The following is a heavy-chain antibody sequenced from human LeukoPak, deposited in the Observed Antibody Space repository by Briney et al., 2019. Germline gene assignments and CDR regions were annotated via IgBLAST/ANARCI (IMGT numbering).Heavy chain of an antibody. J-gene: IGHJ3*02. CDR2: INHSGST. CDR3: ARGAKYYDFWSGYYNDAFDI. Sequence: PSETLSLTCTVSGGSISSYYWSWIRQPPGKGLEWIGEINHSGSTNYNPSLKSRVTISVDTSKNQFSLKLSSVTAADTAVYYCARGAKYYDFWSGYYNDAFDIWGQGTMVTVSS. V-gene: IGHV4-34*01. CDR1: GGSISSYY. D-gene: IGHD3-3*01.